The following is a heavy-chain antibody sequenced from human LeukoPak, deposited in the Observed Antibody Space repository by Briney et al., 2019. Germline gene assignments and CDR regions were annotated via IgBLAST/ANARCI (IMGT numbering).Heavy chain of an antibody. CDR3: ARPHTGYYYYYMDV. J-gene: IGHJ6*03. Sequence: SETLSLTCTVSGGSISSYYWSWIRQPPGKGLEWIGYIYYSGSTNYNPSLKSRVTISVDTSKNQFSLKLSSVTAADTAVYYCARPHTGYYYYYMDVWGKGTTVTVSS. CDR1: GGSISSYY. V-gene: IGHV4-59*01. CDR2: IYYSGST.